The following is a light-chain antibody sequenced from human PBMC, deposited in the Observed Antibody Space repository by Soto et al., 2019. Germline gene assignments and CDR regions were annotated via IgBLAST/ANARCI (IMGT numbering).Light chain of an antibody. V-gene: IGKV3-11*01. CDR2: DAS. CDR1: QSVSSY. CDR3: QQRSNWLT. Sequence: EIVLTQSPATLSLSPGERATLSCRASQSVSSYLAWYQQKPGQAPRLLIYDASNRATGIPARFSGSGSGTDFTRTISSREPEDFAVYYCQQRSNWLTFGGGTKVEI. J-gene: IGKJ4*01.